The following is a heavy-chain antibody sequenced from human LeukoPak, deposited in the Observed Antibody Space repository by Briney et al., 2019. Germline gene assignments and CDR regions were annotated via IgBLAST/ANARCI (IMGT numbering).Heavy chain of an antibody. CDR3: ARDPLIFYSCSGGSCYHFDY. D-gene: IGHD2-15*01. Sequence: ASVKVSCKASGYTFTGYYMHWVRQAPGQGLEWMGWINPNSGGTNYAQKFQGWVTMTRDTSISTAYMELSRLRSDDTAVYYCARDPLIFYSCSGGSCYHFDYWGQGTLVTVSS. CDR1: GYTFTGYY. J-gene: IGHJ4*02. V-gene: IGHV1-2*04. CDR2: INPNSGGT.